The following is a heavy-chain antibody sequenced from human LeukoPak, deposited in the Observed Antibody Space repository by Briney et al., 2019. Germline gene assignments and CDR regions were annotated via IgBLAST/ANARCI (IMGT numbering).Heavy chain of an antibody. CDR3: AKKGYYASGSYFDY. D-gene: IGHD3-10*01. CDR1: GFTFSSYW. CDR2: INSDGSST. V-gene: IGHV3-74*01. J-gene: IGHJ4*02. Sequence: GGSLRLSCAASGFTFSSYWMHWVRQAPGKGLVWVSRINSDGSSTRYADSVKGRFTISRDNTKNTLYLQMNSLRPEDTAMYYCAKKGYYASGSYFDYWGQGTLVTVSS.